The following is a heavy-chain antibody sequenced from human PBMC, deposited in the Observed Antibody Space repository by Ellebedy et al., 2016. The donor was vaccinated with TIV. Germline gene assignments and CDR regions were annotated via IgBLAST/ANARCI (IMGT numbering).Heavy chain of an antibody. CDR1: GYSFTSYW. CDR2: IYPGDSDS. V-gene: IGHV5-51*01. J-gene: IGHJ4*02. D-gene: IGHD7-27*01. CDR3: ASSPGDEAAFDY. Sequence: GESLKISXKTSGYSFTSYWIGWVRQTPGRGLAWMGIIYPGDSDSRYSPSFQGQVTISADKSISTAYLQWSSLKASDTAMEYCASSPGDEAAFDYWGQGTLVTVSS.